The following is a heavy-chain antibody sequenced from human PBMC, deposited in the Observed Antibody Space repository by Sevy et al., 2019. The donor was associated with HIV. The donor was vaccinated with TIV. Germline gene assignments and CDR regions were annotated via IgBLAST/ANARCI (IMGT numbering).Heavy chain of an antibody. Sequence: GGSLRLSCAASGFTFSSYEMNWVRQAPGKGLEWVSYISNSGTTISYSDSVRGRFPISRDNSKNTLYLQMNSLRAEDTAVYYCARVDEQRWLRLYYFDYWGQGTLVTVSS. CDR1: GFTFSSYE. V-gene: IGHV3-48*03. CDR3: ARVDEQRWLRLYYFDY. CDR2: ISNSGTTI. D-gene: IGHD5-12*01. J-gene: IGHJ4*02.